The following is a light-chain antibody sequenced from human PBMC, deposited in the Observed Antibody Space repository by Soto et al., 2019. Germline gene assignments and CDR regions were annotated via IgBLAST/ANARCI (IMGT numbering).Light chain of an antibody. V-gene: IGKV4-1*01. CDR2: WAS. Sequence: DIVMTPSPDALAVSLGERATINCKSIQSVLYSSHNKNYLAGYQQKPGKPPKLLIYWASTRESGVPDRFSGSGSGTDFTLTISSQQAEDVAVYYCQQYYSTPRTFGPGTKVDIK. J-gene: IGKJ3*01. CDR3: QQYYSTPRT. CDR1: QSVLYSSHNKNY.